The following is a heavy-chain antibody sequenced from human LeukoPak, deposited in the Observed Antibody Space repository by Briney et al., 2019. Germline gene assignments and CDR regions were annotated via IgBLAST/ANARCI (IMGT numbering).Heavy chain of an antibody. Sequence: QSGGSLRLSCAASGFTFSSYAMHWVRQAPGKGLEWVAVISYDGSNKYYADSVKGRFTISRDNSKNTLYLQMNSLRAEDTAVYYCARVPIYDFWSNYYYYYGMDVWGQGTTVTVS. D-gene: IGHD3-3*01. J-gene: IGHJ6*02. CDR2: ISYDGSNK. CDR1: GFTFSSYA. V-gene: IGHV3-30-3*01. CDR3: ARVPIYDFWSNYYYYYGMDV.